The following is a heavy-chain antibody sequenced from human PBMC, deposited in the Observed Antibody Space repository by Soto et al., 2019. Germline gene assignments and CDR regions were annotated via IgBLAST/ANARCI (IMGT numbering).Heavy chain of an antibody. D-gene: IGHD6-19*01. CDR1: GFTVSSKY. Sequence: EVQLVESGGGLIQPGGSLRLSCAASGFTVSSKYMTWVLQAPGKGLEWVSVIYGGGTTYYADSVKGRFTISRDNSKNTLYLQVNSLRAEDTAVYYCVQTTGWPGFDFRGQGALVTVSS. CDR3: VQTTGWPGFDF. V-gene: IGHV3-53*01. J-gene: IGHJ4*02. CDR2: IYGGGTT.